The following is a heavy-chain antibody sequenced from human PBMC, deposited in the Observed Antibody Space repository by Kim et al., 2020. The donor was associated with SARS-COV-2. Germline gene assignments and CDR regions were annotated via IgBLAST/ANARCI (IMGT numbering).Heavy chain of an antibody. CDR3: ARRSIFNWFDP. V-gene: IGHV4-39*01. CDR2: IYYSGST. CDR1: GGSISSSSYY. J-gene: IGHJ5*02. Sequence: SETLSLTCTVSGGSISSSSYYWGWIRQPPGKGLEWIGSIYYSGSTYYNPSLKSRVTISVDTSKNQFSLKLSSVTAADTAVYYCARRSIFNWFDPWGQGTL.